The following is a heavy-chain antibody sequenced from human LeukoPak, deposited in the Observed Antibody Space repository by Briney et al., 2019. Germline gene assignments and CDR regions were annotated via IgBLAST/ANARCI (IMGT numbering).Heavy chain of an antibody. Sequence: PGGSLRLSCAASGFTFSSYWMSWVRQAPGKGLEWVSAISGSGGSTYYADSVKGRFTISRDNSKNTLYLQMNSLRAEDTAVYYCAKGGHIAAAPEPSDYWGQGTLVTVSS. D-gene: IGHD6-13*01. CDR1: GFTFSSYW. J-gene: IGHJ4*02. V-gene: IGHV3-23*01. CDR3: AKGGHIAAAPEPSDY. CDR2: ISGSGGST.